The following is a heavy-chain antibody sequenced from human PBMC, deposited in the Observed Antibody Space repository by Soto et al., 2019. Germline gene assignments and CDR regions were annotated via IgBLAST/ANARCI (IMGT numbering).Heavy chain of an antibody. J-gene: IGHJ6*01. CDR1: GDSVSKRNSY. V-gene: IGHV4-61*01. Sequence: ENLSLTYTVSGDSVSKRNSYWCWIRQPPEKVLELIGYTYYSGSTNYNPSLKSRVTISVDTSKNQFSLRLSSVTAADTAVYYCALGGAYYY. CDR2: TYYSGST. CDR3: ALGGAYYY. D-gene: IGHD3-16*01.